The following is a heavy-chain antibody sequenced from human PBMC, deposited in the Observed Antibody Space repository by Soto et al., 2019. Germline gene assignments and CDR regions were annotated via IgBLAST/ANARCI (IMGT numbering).Heavy chain of an antibody. CDR2: ISADNGNT. CDR1: GCTFPSYG. CDR3: ARDQGYRGYDFDFGY. D-gene: IGHD5-12*01. Sequence: AAVKVSCKASGCTFPSYGISWVRQAPGQGLEWMGWISADNGNTSYAQNLQGRVTMTTDTSTSTAYMELRSLRSEDTAVYYCARDQGYRGYDFDFGYWGQGTLVTVSS. V-gene: IGHV1-18*04. J-gene: IGHJ4*02.